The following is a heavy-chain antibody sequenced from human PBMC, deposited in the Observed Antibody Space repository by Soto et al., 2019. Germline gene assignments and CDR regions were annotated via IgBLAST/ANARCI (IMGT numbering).Heavy chain of an antibody. V-gene: IGHV4-34*01. CDR2: INHSGNT. D-gene: IGHD2-21*01. CDR3: ARGRGEVDA. Sequence: SETLSLTCAVYCASLSDNYCNWLRQPPGKGLEWIGEINHSGNTNYNPSLRSRVTISIDTSKNQLSLNLRSVSAADTAVYYCARGRGEVDALGQGTPFTVS. CDR1: CASLSDNY. J-gene: IGHJ5*02.